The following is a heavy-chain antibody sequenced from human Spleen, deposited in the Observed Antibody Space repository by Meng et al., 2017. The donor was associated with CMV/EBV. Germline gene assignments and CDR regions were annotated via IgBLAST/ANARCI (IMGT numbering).Heavy chain of an antibody. D-gene: IGHD3-3*01. CDR1: Y. V-gene: IGHV4-34*01. J-gene: IGHJ4*02. CDR2: INHSGST. Sequence: YWIGWVRQMPGKGLEWIGEINHSGSTNYNPSLKSRVTISVDTSKNQFSLKLSSVTAADTAVYYCARASIRITIFGLVETESPRFDYWGQGTLVTVSS. CDR3: ARASIRITIFGLVETESPRFDY.